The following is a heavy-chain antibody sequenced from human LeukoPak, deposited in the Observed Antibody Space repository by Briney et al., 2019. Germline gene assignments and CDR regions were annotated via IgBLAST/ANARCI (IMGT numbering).Heavy chain of an antibody. CDR2: ISSNGGNT. Sequence: GGSLRLSCSASGFTFSTYATHWVRQAPGKGLEYVSAISSNGGNTYYADSVKGRFTISRDNSKNTLYLQMSSLRAEDTAVYYCVRWLHYYFDYWGQGTLVTVSS. CDR3: VRWLHYYFDY. CDR1: GFTFSTYA. D-gene: IGHD5-12*01. V-gene: IGHV3-64D*06. J-gene: IGHJ4*02.